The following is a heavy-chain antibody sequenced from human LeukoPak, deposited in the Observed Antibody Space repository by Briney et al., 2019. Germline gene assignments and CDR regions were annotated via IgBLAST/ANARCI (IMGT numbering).Heavy chain of an antibody. CDR2: ITGSSTWT. V-gene: IGHV3-23*01. Sequence: PGGSLRLSCAASGFTFRTYGMTWVRQAPGKGLEWVSGITGSSTWTYYGDSVRGRFTISRDNSKTTLHLQMNNLTADNAAIYYAARELVSLGTGYFDLWGRGTLVTVSS. CDR1: GFTFRTYG. D-gene: IGHD7-27*01. CDR3: ARELVSLGTGYFDL. J-gene: IGHJ2*01.